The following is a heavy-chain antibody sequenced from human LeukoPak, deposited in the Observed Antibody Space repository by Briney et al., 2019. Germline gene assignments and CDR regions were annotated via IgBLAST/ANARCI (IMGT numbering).Heavy chain of an antibody. J-gene: IGHJ6*02. CDR2: IKQDGSEK. CDR1: GFTFSSYW. CDR3: ARSRAAGIYYYYYGIDV. D-gene: IGHD6-13*01. V-gene: IGHV3-7*03. Sequence: GGSLRLSCAASGFTFSSYWMNWVRQAPGKGLEWVANIKQDGSEKSYVDSVKGRFTISRDNAKNSLYLQMNSLRAEDTAVYYCARSRAAGIYYYYYGIDVWGQGTTVTVSS.